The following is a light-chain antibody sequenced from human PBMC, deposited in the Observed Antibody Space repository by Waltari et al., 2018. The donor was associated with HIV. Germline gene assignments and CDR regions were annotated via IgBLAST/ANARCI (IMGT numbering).Light chain of an antibody. CDR1: QTVSSNY. CDR2: GTS. V-gene: IGKV3-20*01. J-gene: IGKJ3*01. Sequence: EIVLTQSPGTLSLSPGERATLSCRASQTVSSNYLAWYQQKPGQAPRLLIDGTSSRAIGSPDRFSGSGSGTDFTLTINRLEPEDFAVYYCQQYGSSPTFGPGTKVDIK. CDR3: QQYGSSPT.